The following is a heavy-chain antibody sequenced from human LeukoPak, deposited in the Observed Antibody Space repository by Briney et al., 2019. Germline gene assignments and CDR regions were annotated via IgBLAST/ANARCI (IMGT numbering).Heavy chain of an antibody. J-gene: IGHJ4*02. CDR3: ARAPRGYSYGYLDF. D-gene: IGHD5-18*01. Sequence: GASVKVSCKASGYTFTSYGISWVRQAPGQGLEWMGWISGYNGNTNHAQKVQGRVNMTTDTSTSTAYMELRSLRSDDTAVYYCARAPRGYSYGYLDFWGQGSLVTVTS. V-gene: IGHV1-18*04. CDR2: ISGYNGNT. CDR1: GYTFTSYG.